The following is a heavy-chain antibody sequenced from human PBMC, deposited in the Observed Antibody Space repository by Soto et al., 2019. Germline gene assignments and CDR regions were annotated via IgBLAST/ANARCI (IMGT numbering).Heavy chain of an antibody. Sequence: GGSLRLSCVASGFTFSTYSMNWVRQAPGKGLEWVSHISSSGVTVYSPDSVKGRFTISRDNFNNTLYLHLNSLRLEDTAVYHCVQGASTAHQPLDSWGQGVLVTVSS. CDR3: VQGASTAHQPLDS. D-gene: IGHD1-26*01. CDR1: GFTFSTYS. J-gene: IGHJ4*02. CDR2: ISSSGVTV. V-gene: IGHV3-48*01.